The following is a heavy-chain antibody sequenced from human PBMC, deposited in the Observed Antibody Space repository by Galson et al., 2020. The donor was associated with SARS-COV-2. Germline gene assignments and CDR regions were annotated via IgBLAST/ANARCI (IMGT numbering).Heavy chain of an antibody. CDR2: IYYSGSA. V-gene: IGHV4-39*01. D-gene: IGHD5-12*01. CDR3: VRQGGYSGYDPAYF. CDR1: GGSTSSSSYY. J-gene: IGHJ4*02. Sequence: SETLSLTCTVSGGSTSSSSYYWGWIRQPPGKGLEWIGSIYYSGSAYYNPSLKSRVNISVDTSKNQFSLTLSSVTAADTAVYYFVRQGGYSGYDPAYFWGQGTLVTVSS.